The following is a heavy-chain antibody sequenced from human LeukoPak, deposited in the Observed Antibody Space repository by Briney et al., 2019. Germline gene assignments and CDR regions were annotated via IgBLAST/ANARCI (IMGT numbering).Heavy chain of an antibody. V-gene: IGHV3-53*01. D-gene: IGHD5-24*01. J-gene: IGHJ5*02. CDR1: GFTVSYNY. CDR2: IYSGGST. Sequence: GGSLRLSCAASGFTVSYNYMSWVRQAPGKGLEWVSGIYSGGSTNYADTVKGRFIISRDNSKNTLYLQMNSLRAEDTAVYYCARDLGDGYNGNWFDPWGQGTLVTVSS. CDR3: ARDLGDGYNGNWFDP.